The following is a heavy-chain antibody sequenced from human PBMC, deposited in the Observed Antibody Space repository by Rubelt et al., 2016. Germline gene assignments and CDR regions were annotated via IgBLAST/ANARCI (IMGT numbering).Heavy chain of an antibody. D-gene: IGHD6-19*01. CDR1: GFTFSNYV. Sequence: GESGGGLVQPGGSLRLSCAASGFTFSNYVMSWVRQAPGKGLEWVSVFYSGSGTDYADSVKGRFSISRDNSKNTLYLQMNSLRAEDTAVYYCARGIAVAGNPEGHWFDPWGQGSLVTVSS. V-gene: IGHV3-66*01. J-gene: IGHJ5*02. CDR2: FYSGSGT. CDR3: ARGIAVAGNPEGHWFDP.